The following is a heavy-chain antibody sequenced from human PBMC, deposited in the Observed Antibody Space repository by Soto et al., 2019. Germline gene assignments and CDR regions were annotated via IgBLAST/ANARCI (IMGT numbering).Heavy chain of an antibody. CDR3: ARDRSPYYYDSSGYPHY. D-gene: IGHD3-22*01. CDR1: GDTFTNYG. CDR2: ISVYSGNT. Sequence: ASVKVSCKASGDTFTNYGFSWVRQAPGQGLEWMGWISVYSGNTNYAQNVQGRVTMTTDTSTSTAYMELRSLRSDGTAVYYCARDRSPYYYDSSGYPHYWGQGTLVTVSS. V-gene: IGHV1-18*01. J-gene: IGHJ4*02.